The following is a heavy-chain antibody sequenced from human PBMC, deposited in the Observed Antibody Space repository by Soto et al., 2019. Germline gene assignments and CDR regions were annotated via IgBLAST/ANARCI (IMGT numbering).Heavy chain of an antibody. V-gene: IGHV3-30*03. J-gene: IGHJ4*02. Sequence: QVQLVESGGGVVQPGRSLRLSCAASGFTFSSYGMHWVRQAPGKGLEWVAVISYDGSNKYYADSVKGRFTISRDNSKNTLDLQMNSLRAEDTAVDYCATRYDMLTRRDYWGQGTLVTVSS. CDR2: ISYDGSNK. CDR3: ATRYDMLTRRDY. D-gene: IGHD3-9*01. CDR1: GFTFSSYG.